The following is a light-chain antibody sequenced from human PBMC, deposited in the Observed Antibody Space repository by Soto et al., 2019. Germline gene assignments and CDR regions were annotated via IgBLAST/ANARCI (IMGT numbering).Light chain of an antibody. CDR3: GTWDSSLSAYV. CDR2: DNN. V-gene: IGLV1-51*01. CDR1: SSNIGNNY. Sequence: QSVLTQPPSVSAAPGQTVTISCSGSSSNIGNNYVSWYQQLPGTAPKLLLYDNNKRPSGIPDRFSVSKSGTSATLGITGLQTGDEADYYCGTWDSSLSAYVFGTGTKVTVL. J-gene: IGLJ1*01.